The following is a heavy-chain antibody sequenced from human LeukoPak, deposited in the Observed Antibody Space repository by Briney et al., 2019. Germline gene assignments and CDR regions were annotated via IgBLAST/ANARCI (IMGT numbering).Heavy chain of an antibody. V-gene: IGHV3-23*01. Sequence: GGSLRLPCAASGFTFNNYPMGWVRQAPGKGLEWLSAIGGEKSGSWTKSADSVKGRFTISRDNSENTLYLQMDSLTVEDTAVYYCARAGVISGWDYWGQGVLVTVSS. CDR3: ARAGVISGWDY. CDR1: GFTFNNYP. J-gene: IGHJ4*02. CDR2: IGGEKSGSWT. D-gene: IGHD3-3*02.